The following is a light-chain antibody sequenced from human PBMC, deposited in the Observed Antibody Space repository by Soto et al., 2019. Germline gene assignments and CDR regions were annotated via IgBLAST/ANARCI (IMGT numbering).Light chain of an antibody. CDR2: DAS. CDR3: QQRDIWLWT. V-gene: IGKV3-11*01. CDR1: QSVNRY. J-gene: IGKJ1*01. Sequence: ILLTQSPATLSLSPGERATLSCWASQSVNRYLVWYQQKPGQAPRLLMYDASKRATGIPARFSGSGSGTDFTLTISSLEPEDFAVHYCQQRDIWLWTFGQGTIVDIK.